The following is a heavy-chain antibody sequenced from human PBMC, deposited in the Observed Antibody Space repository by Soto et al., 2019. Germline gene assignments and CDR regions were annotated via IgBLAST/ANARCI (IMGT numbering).Heavy chain of an antibody. J-gene: IGHJ6*02. V-gene: IGHV1-69*01. CDR3: ARVRITIFGVHNYYYYGMDV. CDR1: GGTFSSYA. CDR2: IIPIFGTA. Sequence: QVQLVQSGAEVKKPGSSVKVSCKASGGTFSSYAISWVRQAPGQGRGWMGGIIPIFGTANYAQKFQGRVTVTADESTSTAYMELSSLRSEDTDVYYCARVRITIFGVHNYYYYGMDVWGQGTTGTVSS. D-gene: IGHD3-3*01.